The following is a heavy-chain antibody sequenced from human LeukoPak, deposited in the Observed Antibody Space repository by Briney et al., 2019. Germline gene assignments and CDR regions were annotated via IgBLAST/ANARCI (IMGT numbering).Heavy chain of an antibody. V-gene: IGHV1-18*01. CDR1: GYTFTSYG. D-gene: IGHD3-10*01. CDR2: ISAYNGNT. J-gene: IGHJ4*02. CDR3: ARRSAYGSGSYYVDY. Sequence: ASVKVSCKASGYTFTSYGISWVRQAPGQGREGMGWISAYNGNTNYAQKLQGRVTITRNTSITTTYMELSSLRSEDTAVYYCARRSAYGSGSYYVDYWGQGTLVTVSS.